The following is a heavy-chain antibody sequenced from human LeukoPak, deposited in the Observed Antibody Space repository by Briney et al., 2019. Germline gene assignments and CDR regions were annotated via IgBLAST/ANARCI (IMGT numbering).Heavy chain of an antibody. V-gene: IGHV1-69*04. D-gene: IGHD1-14*01. CDR1: GDTFSSYA. J-gene: IGHJ6*02. Sequence: ASVKVSCKASGDTFSSYAISWVRQAPGQGLEWMGRIIPIFGMANYAQKFQGRVTITADKSTSTAYMELSSLRSEDTAVYYCARDETNHYYYGMDVWGQGTTVTVSS. CDR2: IIPIFGMA. CDR3: ARDETNHYYYGMDV.